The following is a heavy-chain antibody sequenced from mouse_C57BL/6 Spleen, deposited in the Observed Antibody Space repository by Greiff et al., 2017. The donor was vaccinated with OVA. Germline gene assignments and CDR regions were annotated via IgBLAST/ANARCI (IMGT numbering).Heavy chain of an antibody. Sequence: VKLVESGAELVKPGASVKLSCKASGYTFTEYTIHWVKQRSGQGLEWIGWFYPGSGSIKYNEKFKDKATLTADKSSSTVYMELSRLTSEDSAVYFCARHERLTTVVANGAMDYWGQGTSVTVSS. V-gene: IGHV1-62-2*01. CDR1: GYTFTEYT. CDR3: ARHERLTTVVANGAMDY. J-gene: IGHJ4*01. CDR2: FYPGSGSI. D-gene: IGHD1-1*01.